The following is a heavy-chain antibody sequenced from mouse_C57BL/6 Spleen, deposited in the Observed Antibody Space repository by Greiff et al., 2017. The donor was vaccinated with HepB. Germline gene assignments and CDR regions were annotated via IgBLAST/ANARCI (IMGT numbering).Heavy chain of an antibody. J-gene: IGHJ3*01. Sequence: EVKLVESGGGLVKPGGSLKLSCAASGFTFSSYAMSWVRQTPEKRLEWVATISDGGSYTYYPDNVKGRFTISRDNAKNNLYLQMSHLKSEDTAMYYCARGGNGNYALFAYWGQGTLVTVSA. CDR3: ARGGNGNYALFAY. V-gene: IGHV5-4*03. CDR1: GFTFSSYA. D-gene: IGHD2-1*01. CDR2: ISDGGSYT.